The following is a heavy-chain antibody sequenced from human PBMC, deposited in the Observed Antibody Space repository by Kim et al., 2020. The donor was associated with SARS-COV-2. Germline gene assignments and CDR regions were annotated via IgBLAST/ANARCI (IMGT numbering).Heavy chain of an antibody. Sequence: GVSLRLSCAASGFTFSNAWMSWVRQAPGKGLEWVGRIKSKTDGGTTDYAAPVKGRFTISRDDSKNTLYLQMNSLKTEDTAVYYCTTGVWFGELSPFDYWGQGTLVTVSS. CDR3: TTGVWFGELSPFDY. D-gene: IGHD3-10*01. V-gene: IGHV3-15*01. CDR2: IKSKTDGGTT. J-gene: IGHJ4*02. CDR1: GFTFSNAW.